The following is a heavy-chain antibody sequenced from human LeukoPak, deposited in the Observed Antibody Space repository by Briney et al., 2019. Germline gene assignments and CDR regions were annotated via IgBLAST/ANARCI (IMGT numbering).Heavy chain of an antibody. CDR2: ISGGGGST. V-gene: IGHV3-23*01. Sequence: SCKASGGTFTSYSMNWVRQAPGKGLEWVSTISGGGGSTYYADSVKGRFTISRDNSKNTLYLQMNSLRAEDTAVYYCAKDLWGTDTAMVIDYWGQGTLVTVSS. CDR3: AKDLWGTDTAMVIDY. CDR1: GGTFTSYS. D-gene: IGHD5-18*01. J-gene: IGHJ4*02.